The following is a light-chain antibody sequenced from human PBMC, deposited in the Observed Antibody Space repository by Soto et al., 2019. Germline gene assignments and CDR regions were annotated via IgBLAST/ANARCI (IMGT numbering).Light chain of an antibody. Sequence: DIQMTQSPSSLSASVGDRVTITCQASQNINNYLNWYQQKPGRATKLLIYDASNSEAGVPSRFRGSGSGTDFTFTISRLQPEDIATYYCQQYENLPTFGQGTRLEIK. CDR1: QNINNY. V-gene: IGKV1-33*01. CDR3: QQYENLPT. CDR2: DAS. J-gene: IGKJ5*01.